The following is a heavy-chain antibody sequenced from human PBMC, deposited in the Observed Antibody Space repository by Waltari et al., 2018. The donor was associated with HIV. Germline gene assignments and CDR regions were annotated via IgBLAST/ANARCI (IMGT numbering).Heavy chain of an antibody. D-gene: IGHD3-22*01. CDR1: DGSTAGSSFC. CDR3: ARHKDYYYEPTALFLV. Sequence: HLQLQESGPGLVKPSETLPPTCSVPDGSTAGSSFCAGWVRQSPGRGLEWIGSIHYTGYTYYNPSFESRVTVSVDTARNQFSLGLNSVTAADTALYYCARHKDYYYEPTALFLVWGRGLLVTVSS. J-gene: IGHJ4*02. CDR2: IHYTGYT. V-gene: IGHV4-39*01.